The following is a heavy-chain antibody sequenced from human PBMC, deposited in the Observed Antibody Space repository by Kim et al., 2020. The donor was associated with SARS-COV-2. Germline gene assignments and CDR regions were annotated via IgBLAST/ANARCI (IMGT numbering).Heavy chain of an antibody. D-gene: IGHD2-15*01. CDR2: INHSGST. Sequence: SETLSLTCAVYGGSFSGYYWSWIRQPPGKVLEWIGEINHSGSTNYNPSLKSRVTISVDTSKNQFSLKLSSVTAADTAVYYCARGPARIYCSGGSCYSNYYYYYGMDVWGQGTTVTVSS. CDR3: ARGPARIYCSGGSCYSNYYYYYGMDV. J-gene: IGHJ6*02. V-gene: IGHV4-34*01. CDR1: GGSFSGYY.